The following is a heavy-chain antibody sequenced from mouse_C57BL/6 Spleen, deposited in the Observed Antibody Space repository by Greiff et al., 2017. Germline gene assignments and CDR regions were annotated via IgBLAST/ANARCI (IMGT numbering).Heavy chain of an antibody. Sequence: LVESGAELAKPGASVKLSCKASGYTFTSYWMHWVKQRPGQGLEWIGYINPSSGYPKYNQKFKDKATLTADKSSSTAYMQLSSLTYEDSAVYYCARSLYDGYYWFAYWGQGTLVTVSA. CDR3: ARSLYDGYYWFAY. CDR2: INPSSGYP. CDR1: GYTFTSYW. J-gene: IGHJ3*01. D-gene: IGHD2-3*01. V-gene: IGHV1-7*01.